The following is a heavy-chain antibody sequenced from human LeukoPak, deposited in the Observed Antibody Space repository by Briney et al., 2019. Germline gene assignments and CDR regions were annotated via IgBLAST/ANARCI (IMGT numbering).Heavy chain of an antibody. Sequence: EASVKVSCKASGYTFTGYYMHWVRQAPGQGLEWMGWINPNSGGTNYAQKFQGRVTMTRDTSISTAYMELSRLRSDDTAVYYCARGGHGYSSSWYEMYWFDPWGQGTLVTVSS. CDR2: INPNSGGT. D-gene: IGHD6-13*01. V-gene: IGHV1-2*02. CDR3: ARGGHGYSSSWYEMYWFDP. J-gene: IGHJ5*02. CDR1: GYTFTGYY.